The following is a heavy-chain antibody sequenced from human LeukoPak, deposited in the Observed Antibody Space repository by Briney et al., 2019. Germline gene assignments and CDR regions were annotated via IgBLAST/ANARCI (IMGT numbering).Heavy chain of an antibody. Sequence: SETLSLTCAVYGGSFSGYYWSWIRQPPGKGLEWIGEINQSGSTNYNPSLKSRVTISVDTSKNQFSLKLSSVTAADTAVYYCARAGYSSGWYVGYWGQGTLVTVSS. CDR1: GGSFSGYY. CDR2: INQSGST. V-gene: IGHV4-34*01. D-gene: IGHD6-19*01. J-gene: IGHJ4*02. CDR3: ARAGYSSGWYVGY.